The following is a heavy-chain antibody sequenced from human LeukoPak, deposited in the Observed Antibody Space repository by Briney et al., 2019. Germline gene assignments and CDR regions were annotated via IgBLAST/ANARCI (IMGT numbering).Heavy chain of an antibody. CDR1: GFTFSHYV. J-gene: IGHJ4*02. D-gene: IGHD6-19*01. V-gene: IGHV3-30*03. Sequence: GGSLRLSCTASGFTFSHYVIHWVRQAPGKGLEWVAVISHDGTNKYYTDSLRGRFIVSRDNSKNTLYLQMNTLKMDDTAVYYCARDLDGTGWYYFESWGQGTPVTVSS. CDR3: ARDLDGTGWYYFES. CDR2: ISHDGTNK.